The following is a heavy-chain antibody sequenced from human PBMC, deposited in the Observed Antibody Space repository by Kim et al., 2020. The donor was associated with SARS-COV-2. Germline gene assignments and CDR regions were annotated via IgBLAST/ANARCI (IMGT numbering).Heavy chain of an antibody. D-gene: IGHD5-12*01. CDR1: GYTFTSYG. J-gene: IGHJ3*02. Sequence: ASVKVSCKASGYTFTSYGISWVRQAPGQGLEWMGWISAYNGNTNYAQKLQGRVTMTTDTSTSTAYMELRSLRSDDTAVYYCARDLNRYSGYGYDAFDIWSQGTMVTVSS. CDR3: ARDLNRYSGYGYDAFDI. CDR2: ISAYNGNT. V-gene: IGHV1-18*01.